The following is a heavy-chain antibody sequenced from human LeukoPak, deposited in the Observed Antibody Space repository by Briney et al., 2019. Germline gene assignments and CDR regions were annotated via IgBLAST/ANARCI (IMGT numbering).Heavy chain of an antibody. V-gene: IGHV3-21*06. CDR3: ARGGAQQLVGYFDY. J-gene: IGHJ4*02. Sequence: GGSLRLSCAASGFTFSTYTMNWVRHAPGKGVEWVSYISSSSSYLYYADSVIRRFTISRDNTKNSLYLHMNSLTATDTSVYYCARGGAQQLVGYFDYWGQGTIVTVSS. CDR2: ISSSSSYL. CDR1: GFTFSTYT. D-gene: IGHD6-13*01.